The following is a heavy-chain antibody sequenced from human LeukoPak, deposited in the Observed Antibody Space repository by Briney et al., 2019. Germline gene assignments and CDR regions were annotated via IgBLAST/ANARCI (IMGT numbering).Heavy chain of an antibody. CDR2: INAFNGNI. Sequence: ASLKVSCKASGYTFTSYGISWVRQAPGQGLEWMGWINAFNGNINYAQKRQGRVTMTPDTSTSTAYMELRSLRSDGTAVYYCARGLIAVAGTCYDYWGQGTLVTVSS. D-gene: IGHD6-19*01. CDR1: GYTFTSYG. V-gene: IGHV1-18*04. CDR3: ARGLIAVAGTCYDY. J-gene: IGHJ4*02.